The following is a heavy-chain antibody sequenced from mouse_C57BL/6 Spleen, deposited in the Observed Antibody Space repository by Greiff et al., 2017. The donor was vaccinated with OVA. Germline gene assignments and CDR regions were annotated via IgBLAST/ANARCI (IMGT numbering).Heavy chain of an antibody. CDR1: GYTFTSYW. Sequence: QVQLKQPGAELVRPGSSVKLSCKASGYTFTSYWMHWVKQRPVQGLEWIGNIDPSDSETHYNHKFKDKATLTVDKSSSTAYMQLSSLISEDSAVYYCARARGNVYFDYWGQGTTLTVSS. CDR2: IDPSDSET. D-gene: IGHD3-3*01. V-gene: IGHV1-52*01. J-gene: IGHJ2*01. CDR3: ARARGNVYFDY.